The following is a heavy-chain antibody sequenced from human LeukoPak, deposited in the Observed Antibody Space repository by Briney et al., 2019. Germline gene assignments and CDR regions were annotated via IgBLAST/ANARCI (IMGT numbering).Heavy chain of an antibody. V-gene: IGHV1-2*02. Sequence: GASVKVSCKASGYTFTGYYMHWVRQAPGQGLEWMGWINPNSGGTNYAQKFQGRVTMTRDTSISTAYMELSRLRSDDTAVYYCARSGDIVVVVAAIESNWFDPWGQGTLVTVSS. CDR1: GYTFTGYY. J-gene: IGHJ5*02. D-gene: IGHD2-15*01. CDR3: ARSGDIVVVVAAIESNWFDP. CDR2: INPNSGGT.